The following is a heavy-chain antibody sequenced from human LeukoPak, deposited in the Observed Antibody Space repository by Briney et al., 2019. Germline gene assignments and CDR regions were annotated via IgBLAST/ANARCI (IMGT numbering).Heavy chain of an antibody. CDR3: AKDIKGYGSSFDY. Sequence: GGSLRLSCAASGFTFSSYAMSWVRQAPGKGLEWVSAISGSGGSTYYADSVKGRFTISRDNSKNTLYLQMNSLRAEDTALYYCAKDIKGYGSSFDYWGQGTLVTVSS. V-gene: IGHV3-23*01. D-gene: IGHD3-10*01. CDR2: ISGSGGST. CDR1: GFTFSSYA. J-gene: IGHJ4*02.